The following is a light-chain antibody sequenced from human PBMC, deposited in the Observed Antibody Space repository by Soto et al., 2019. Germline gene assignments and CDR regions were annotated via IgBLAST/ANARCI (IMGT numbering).Light chain of an antibody. J-gene: IGKJ5*01. CDR2: DTS. Sequence: IVLTQSPPTLSFSAGERPTPSFTASHIVSSSLAWYQQKPGQSPRLLIYDTSNRATGIPARFSGSGSGTDFTLTISSLEPEDFAVYYCQQRTNWRVTFGQGTRLEIK. CDR1: HIVSSS. CDR3: QQRTNWRVT. V-gene: IGKV3-11*01.